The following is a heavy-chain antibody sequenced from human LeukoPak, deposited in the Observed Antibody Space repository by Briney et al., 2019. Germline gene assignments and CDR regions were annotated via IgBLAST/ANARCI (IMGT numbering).Heavy chain of an antibody. CDR1: GGSFSGYY. Sequence: SETLSLTCAVYGGSFSGYYWSWIRQPPGKGLEWIGEIYHSGSTNYNPSLKSRVTISVDTSKNQFSLKLSSVTAADTAVYYCARGASPLGYCSGGSCSDAFDIWGQGTMVTVSS. J-gene: IGHJ3*02. D-gene: IGHD2-15*01. V-gene: IGHV4-34*01. CDR3: ARGASPLGYCSGGSCSDAFDI. CDR2: IYHSGST.